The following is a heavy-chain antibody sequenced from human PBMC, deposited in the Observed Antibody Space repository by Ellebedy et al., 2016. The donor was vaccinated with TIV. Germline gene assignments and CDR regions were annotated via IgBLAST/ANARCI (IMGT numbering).Heavy chain of an antibody. V-gene: IGHV1-18*04. CDR1: GYKFTSYG. D-gene: IGHD2/OR15-2a*01. J-gene: IGHJ5*02. CDR2: ISAFNGDT. CDR3: ARGFYERFDP. Sequence: ASVMVSCKASGYKFTSYGISWVRQAPGQGLEWMGWISAFNGDTNYAQKFQGRVTMTTDTLTSTAYMELRSLRSDETAVYYCARGFYERFDPWGQGTLVTVSS.